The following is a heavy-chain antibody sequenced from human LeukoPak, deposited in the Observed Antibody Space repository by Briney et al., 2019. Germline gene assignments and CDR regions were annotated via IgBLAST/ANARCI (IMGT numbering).Heavy chain of an antibody. CDR1: GGSISSGGYY. CDR2: IYYSGST. V-gene: IGHV4-61*08. J-gene: IGHJ3*02. D-gene: IGHD2-8*01. Sequence: SQTLSLTCTVSGGSISSGGYYWSWIRQPPGKGLEWIGYIYYSGSTNYNPSLKSRVTISVDTSKNQFSLKLSSVTAADTAVYYCARHSDLVLMVYAIPDAFDIWGQGTMVTVSS. CDR3: ARHSDLVLMVYAIPDAFDI.